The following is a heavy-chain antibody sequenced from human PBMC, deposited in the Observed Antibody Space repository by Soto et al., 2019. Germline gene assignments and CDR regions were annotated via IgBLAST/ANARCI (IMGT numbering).Heavy chain of an antibody. CDR1: GGSFSGYY. V-gene: IGHV4-34*01. J-gene: IGHJ6*02. Sequence: PSETLSLTCALYGGSFSGYYWCWIRQPPGKGLERIGEINHSGSTNYNPSLKSRVTISVDTSKSQFSLKLSSVTAADTAVYYCASSVYYYDSSGYYYRYYGMDVWGQRTTVTVSS. D-gene: IGHD3-22*01. CDR2: INHSGST. CDR3: ASSVYYYDSSGYYYRYYGMDV.